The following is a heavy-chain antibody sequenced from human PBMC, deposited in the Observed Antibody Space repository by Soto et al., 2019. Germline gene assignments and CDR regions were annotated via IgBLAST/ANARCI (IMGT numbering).Heavy chain of an antibody. J-gene: IGHJ4*02. CDR2: IFPGDSDT. V-gene: IGHV5-51*01. Sequence: TGESLKISCKASGYTFSNSWIGWVRQTPGKGLEWMGIIFPGDSDTRYNPSFQGQVTISADKSISTAYLQWSSLKASDTAMYYCARSRDGYKVFDYWGQGTLVTVSS. CDR1: GYTFSNSW. CDR3: ARSRDGYKVFDY. D-gene: IGHD5-12*01.